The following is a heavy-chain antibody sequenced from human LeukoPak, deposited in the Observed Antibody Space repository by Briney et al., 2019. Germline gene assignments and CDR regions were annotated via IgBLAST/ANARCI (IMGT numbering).Heavy chain of an antibody. CDR3: ARGSYDGGSGWGRFDY. J-gene: IGHJ4*02. D-gene: IGHD6-19*01. CDR2: IYYSGNT. CDR1: GGSISSSNYY. V-gene: IGHV4-30-4*01. Sequence: SETLSLTCTVSGGSISSSNYYWSWMPQPPGKGWEGIGNIYYSGNTYYNPSLNSRVTISLDTSKDQFSLKLTSVTAADTAVYYCARGSYDGGSGWGRFDYWGLGTLVTVSS.